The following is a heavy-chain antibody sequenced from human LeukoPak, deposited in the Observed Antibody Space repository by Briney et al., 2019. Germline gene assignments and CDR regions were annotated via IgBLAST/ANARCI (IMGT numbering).Heavy chain of an antibody. V-gene: IGHV4-59*01. Sequence: PSETLSLTCTVSGGSISSYYWSWIRQPPGKGLEWIGYIYYSGTTNYNPSLKSRVTISVDTSKNQFSLKLSSVTAADTAVYYRAREDYCSGGSCYSGYFQHWGQGTLVTVSS. J-gene: IGHJ1*01. CDR1: GGSISSYY. CDR2: IYYSGTT. D-gene: IGHD2-15*01. CDR3: AREDYCSGGSCYSGYFQH.